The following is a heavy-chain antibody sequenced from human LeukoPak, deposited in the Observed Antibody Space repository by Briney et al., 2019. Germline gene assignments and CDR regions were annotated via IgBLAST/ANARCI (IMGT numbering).Heavy chain of an antibody. CDR2: ISYDGSNK. J-gene: IGHJ4*02. V-gene: IGHV3-30*03. CDR3: ARGGLGWYGLFDY. CDR1: GFTFSSYG. Sequence: PGRSLRLSCAASGFTFSSYGMHWVRQAPGKGLEWVAVISYDGSNKYYADSVKGRFTISRDNSKNTLYLQMNSLRAEDTAVFHCARGGLGWYGLFDYWGQGTLVTVSS. D-gene: IGHD6-19*01.